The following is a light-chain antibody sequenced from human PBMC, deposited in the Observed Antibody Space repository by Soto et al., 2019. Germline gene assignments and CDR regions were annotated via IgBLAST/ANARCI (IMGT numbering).Light chain of an antibody. V-gene: IGKV3-11*01. CDR3: QQRSDWLT. J-gene: IGKJ4*01. CDR1: QSISSA. Sequence: EIVLTQSPATLSLSPGDRAILSCRASQSISSALALYQQKPGQAPRLLIYDASDRATCIPARFSGSRSGTDFTLTISSLEPEDFEVYYCQQRSDWLTFGGGTRVAIK. CDR2: DAS.